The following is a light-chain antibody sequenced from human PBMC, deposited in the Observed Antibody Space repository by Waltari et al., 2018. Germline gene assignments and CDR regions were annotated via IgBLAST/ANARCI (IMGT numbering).Light chain of an antibody. V-gene: IGKV3-20*01. Sequence: EIVLTQSPGTLSLSPGESATISCRASHIVSSSFLAWYQQKPGLAPRLLIYGASNRATGIPDRFSGSGSGTDFTLTISRLEPEDFAVYYCQQYGSSPPFTFGPGTKVDVK. CDR1: HIVSSSF. CDR3: QQYGSSPPFT. J-gene: IGKJ3*01. CDR2: GAS.